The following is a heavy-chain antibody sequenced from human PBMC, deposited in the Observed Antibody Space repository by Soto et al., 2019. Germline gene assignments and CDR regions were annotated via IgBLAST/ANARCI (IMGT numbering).Heavy chain of an antibody. CDR3: ARDRPGISVIRAVKTYNYFDP. CDR1: GYNFLTYG. V-gene: IGHV1-18*01. J-gene: IGHJ5*02. Sequence: ASVKVSCKASGYNFLTYGISWLRQAPGRGLEWMGWISTDNTHRNYAQNFQERVTMTTDTSTDTAYMELRSLRSDGTAIYYCARDRPGISVIRAVKTYNYFDPWGQGTLVTSPQ. CDR2: ISTDNTHR. D-gene: IGHD3-10*01.